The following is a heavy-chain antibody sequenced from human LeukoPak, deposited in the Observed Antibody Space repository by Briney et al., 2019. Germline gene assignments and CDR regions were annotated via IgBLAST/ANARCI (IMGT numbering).Heavy chain of an antibody. J-gene: IGHJ4*02. Sequence: GESLQISCEGSGYSFTSYWISWGRQMPGKGLEWMGRIDPSDSYTNYSPSFQGHVTISADKSISTAYLQWSSLKASDTAMYYCARHPRYDYVWGSYRSGVYFDYWGQGTLVTVSS. CDR1: GYSFTSYW. CDR2: IDPSDSYT. V-gene: IGHV5-10-1*01. CDR3: ARHPRYDYVWGSYRSGVYFDY. D-gene: IGHD3-16*02.